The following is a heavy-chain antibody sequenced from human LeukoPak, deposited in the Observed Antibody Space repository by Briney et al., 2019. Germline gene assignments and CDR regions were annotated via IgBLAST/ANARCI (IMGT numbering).Heavy chain of an antibody. J-gene: IGHJ4*02. CDR3: AKDQFRIAAAGMGGY. CDR2: IRYDGSNK. V-gene: IGHV3-30*02. D-gene: IGHD6-13*01. Sequence: PGGSLRLSCAASGFTFSSYGMHWVRQAPGKGLEWVAFIRYDGSNKYYADSVKGRFTISRDNSKNTLYLQMNSLRAEDTAVYYCAKDQFRIAAAGMGGYWGQGTLVTVSS. CDR1: GFTFSSYG.